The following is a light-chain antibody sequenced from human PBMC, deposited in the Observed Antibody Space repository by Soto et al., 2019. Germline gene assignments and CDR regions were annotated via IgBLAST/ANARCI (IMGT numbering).Light chain of an antibody. Sequence: EIVMTQSPATLSVSPGERATLSCRASQSISNNLVWYQQKPGQAPRLLIYDASTRAIGIPARFSGSGSGTEFTLTISSLQSEDFAVYHCQQYNNWPQTFGQGTKVEIK. J-gene: IGKJ1*01. CDR1: QSISNN. CDR2: DAS. V-gene: IGKV3-15*01. CDR3: QQYNNWPQT.